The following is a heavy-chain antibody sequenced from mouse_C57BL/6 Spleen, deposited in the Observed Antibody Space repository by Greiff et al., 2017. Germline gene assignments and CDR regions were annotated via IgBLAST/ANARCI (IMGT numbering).Heavy chain of an antibody. D-gene: IGHD1-1*01. CDR1: GYTFTSYW. Sequence: QVQLQQPGAELVRPGSSVKLSCKASGYTFTSYWMHWVKQRPIQGLEWIGNIDPSDSETHYNQKFKDKATLTVDKSSSTAYMQLSSLTSEASAVYYCARRYYGSTYWYFDVWGTGTTVTVSS. CDR2: IDPSDSET. CDR3: ARRYYGSTYWYFDV. V-gene: IGHV1-52*01. J-gene: IGHJ1*03.